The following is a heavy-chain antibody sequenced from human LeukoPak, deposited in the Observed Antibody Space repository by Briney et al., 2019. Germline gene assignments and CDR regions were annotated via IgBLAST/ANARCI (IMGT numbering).Heavy chain of an antibody. D-gene: IGHD6-13*01. J-gene: IGHJ4*02. CDR3: ATASGGWYRYYFDS. Sequence: GGSLRLSCAASGLTFSSYEMNWVRQAPGKGLEWLSYISSSSNMIFYAESVKGRFTISRDNAKNSLYLQMNSLRAEDTAIYYCATASGGWYRYYFDSWGQGTLVTVSS. CDR2: ISSSSNMI. CDR1: GLTFSSYE. V-gene: IGHV3-48*03.